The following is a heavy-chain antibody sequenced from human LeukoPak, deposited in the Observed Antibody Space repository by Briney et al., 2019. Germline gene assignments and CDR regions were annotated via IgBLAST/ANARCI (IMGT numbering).Heavy chain of an antibody. V-gene: IGHV4-38-2*02. CDR3: ARDSWVNWFDP. J-gene: IGHJ5*02. CDR1: GYSISSGYY. D-gene: IGHD3-16*01. CDR2: IYHSGST. Sequence: SETLSLTCTVSGYSISSGYYWGWIRQPPGKGLEWIGSIYHSGSTYYNPSLKSRVTISVDTSKNQFSLKLSSVTAADTAVYYCARDSWVNWFDPWGQGTLVTVSS.